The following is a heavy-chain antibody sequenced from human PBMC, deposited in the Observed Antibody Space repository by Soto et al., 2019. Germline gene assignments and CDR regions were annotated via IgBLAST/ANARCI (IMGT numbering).Heavy chain of an antibody. CDR2: IYYSGST. CDR3: ARYWRSGWAY. CDR1: GGSISSGGYY. V-gene: IGHV4-31*01. J-gene: IGHJ4*02. D-gene: IGHD6-19*01. Sequence: QVQLQESGPGLVKPSQTLSLTCTVSGGSISSGGYYWSWIRQHPGKGLEWIGYIYYSGSTYYNPSLKXXVXIXXDTSKNQFSLKLSSVTAADTAVYYCARYWRSGWAYWGQGTLVTVSS.